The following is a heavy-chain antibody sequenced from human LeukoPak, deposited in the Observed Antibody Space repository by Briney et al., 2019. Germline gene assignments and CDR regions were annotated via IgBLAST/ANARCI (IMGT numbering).Heavy chain of an antibody. CDR3: ARDPGIAAAGETHY. V-gene: IGHV3-21*01. Sequence: GGSLRLSCAASGFTFSSYSMNWVRQAPGKGLEWVSSISSSSSYIYYADSVKGRFTISRDNAKNSLYLQMNSLRAEDTAVYYCARDPGIAAAGETHYWGQGTLVTVSS. CDR2: ISSSSSYI. J-gene: IGHJ4*02. CDR1: GFTFSSYS. D-gene: IGHD6-13*01.